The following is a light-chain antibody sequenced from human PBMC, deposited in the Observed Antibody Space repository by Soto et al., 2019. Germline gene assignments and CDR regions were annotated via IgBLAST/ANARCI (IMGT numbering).Light chain of an antibody. Sequence: ENLLAQAPGTPSFFSGGKGTPSPRGRPSVSSSYLAWYQQKPGQAPRLLIYGASSRATGIPDRFSGSGSGTDFTLTISRLEPEDFAVYYCQQYGSSPKYTFGQGTKVDIK. V-gene: IGKV3-20*01. CDR2: GAS. CDR3: QQYGSSPKYT. CDR1: PSVSSSY. J-gene: IGKJ2*01.